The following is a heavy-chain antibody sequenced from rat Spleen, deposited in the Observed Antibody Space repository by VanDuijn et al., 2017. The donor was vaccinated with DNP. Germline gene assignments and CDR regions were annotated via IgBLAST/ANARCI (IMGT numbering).Heavy chain of an antibody. Sequence: EVQLVESGGGLVQPGNSLKLSCAASGFTFSDYAMAWVRQSPKKGLEWVATIIYDGSSSFYRDSVKGRFTISRDNAKSTLYLQMDSLRSEDTATYYCTSLLLKWSFDYWGQGVMVTVSS. J-gene: IGHJ2*01. V-gene: IGHV5S10*01. CDR1: GFTFSDYA. CDR3: TSLLLKWSFDY. D-gene: IGHD1-1*01. CDR2: IIYDGSSS.